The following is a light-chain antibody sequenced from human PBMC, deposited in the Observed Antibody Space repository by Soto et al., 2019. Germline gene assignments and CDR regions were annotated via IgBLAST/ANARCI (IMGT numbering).Light chain of an antibody. Sequence: EIVLTQSPATLSLSPGETATLSCRASQSVSSYLAWYQQRPGQAPGLLIYDVSNRATGIPARFSGSGSGTDFTLTISSLKPEDFAVYYCQQRSSWPPFTFGPGTKVDL. J-gene: IGKJ3*01. CDR2: DVS. CDR1: QSVSSY. V-gene: IGKV3-11*01. CDR3: QQRSSWPPFT.